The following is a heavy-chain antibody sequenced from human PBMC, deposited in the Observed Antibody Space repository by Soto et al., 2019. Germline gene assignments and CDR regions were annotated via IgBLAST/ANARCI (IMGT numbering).Heavy chain of an antibody. D-gene: IGHD2-2*02. CDR3: ARGRVSVVVPAAIGPYYFDY. CDR2: IWYDGSNK. J-gene: IGHJ4*02. CDR1: GFTFSSYG. Sequence: GGSLRLSCAASGFTFSSYGMHWVRQAPGKGLEWVAVIWYDGSNKYYADSVKGRFTISRDNSKNTLYLQMNSLRAEDTAVYYCARGRVSVVVPAAIGPYYFDYWGQGTLVTVSS. V-gene: IGHV3-33*01.